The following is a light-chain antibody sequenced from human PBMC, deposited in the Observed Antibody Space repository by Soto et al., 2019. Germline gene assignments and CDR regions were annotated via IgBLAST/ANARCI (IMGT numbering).Light chain of an antibody. V-gene: IGLV2-23*01. J-gene: IGLJ1*01. Sequence: QSALAQPASVSASPGQSITISCTGTSSDVGSYNFVSWYQQYPGKAPKVMIYEASKRPSGVSNRFSASKSGNTASLTISGLQADDDAYYYCLPDAGTYPYVLGTGTKFTVL. CDR3: LPDAGTYPYV. CDR1: SSDVGSYNF. CDR2: EAS.